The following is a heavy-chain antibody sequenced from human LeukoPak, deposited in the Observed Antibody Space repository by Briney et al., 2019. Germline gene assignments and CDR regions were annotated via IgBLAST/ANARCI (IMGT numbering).Heavy chain of an antibody. D-gene: IGHD5-18*01. V-gene: IGHV4-34*01. Sequence: PSETLSLTCAVYGGSFSGYYWSSVRQPPGKGLGWSGEINHSGSTNYNPSLKSRVTISVDTSKNQFSLKLSSVTAADTAVYYCARGGAAMATPYYYYYMDVWGKGTTVTVS. CDR3: ARGGAAMATPYYYYYMDV. CDR1: GGSFSGYY. CDR2: INHSGST. J-gene: IGHJ6*03.